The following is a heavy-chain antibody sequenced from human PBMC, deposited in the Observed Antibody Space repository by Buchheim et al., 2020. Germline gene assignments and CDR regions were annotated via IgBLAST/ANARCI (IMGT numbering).Heavy chain of an antibody. Sequence: EVQLVESGGGLVQPGGSLKLSCAASGFTFSGSAMHWVRQASGKGLEWVGRIRSKANSYETEYAASVKGRFTISRDDSKNTAYLQMNSLKTEETAGYYCTWAVAGTGGVWGQGTL. CDR1: GFTFSGSA. V-gene: IGHV3-73*02. D-gene: IGHD6-19*01. J-gene: IGHJ4*02. CDR2: IRSKANSYET. CDR3: TWAVAGTGGV.